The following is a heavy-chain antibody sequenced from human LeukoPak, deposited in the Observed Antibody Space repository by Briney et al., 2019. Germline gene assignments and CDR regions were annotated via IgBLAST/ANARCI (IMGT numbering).Heavy chain of an antibody. J-gene: IGHJ2*01. CDR3: ATQAVGVDWYFDL. CDR1: GGSVSSNY. D-gene: IGHD1-26*01. V-gene: IGHV4-4*07. Sequence: SETLSLTCTVSGGSVSSNYWTWIRQPAGKGLEWIGRVDASGSTNYNPSLRSRVTMSVDTSKNHFSLKLSSVTAADTAVYYCATQAVGVDWYFDLWGRGTLVTVSS. CDR2: VDASGST.